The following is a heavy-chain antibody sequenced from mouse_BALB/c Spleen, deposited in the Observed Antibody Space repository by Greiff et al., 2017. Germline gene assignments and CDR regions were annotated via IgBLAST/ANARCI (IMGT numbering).Heavy chain of an antibody. CDR1: GFSLTSYG. D-gene: IGHD3-3*01. V-gene: IGHV2-2*02. CDR3: ARKGQGYFDV. J-gene: IGHJ1*01. Sequence: VKLMESGPGLVQPSQSLSITCTVSGFSLTSYGVHWVRQSPGKGLEWLGVIWSGGSTDYNAAFISRLSISKDNSKSQVFCKMNSLQANDTAIYYCARKGQGYFDVWGAGTTVTVSS. CDR2: IWSGGST.